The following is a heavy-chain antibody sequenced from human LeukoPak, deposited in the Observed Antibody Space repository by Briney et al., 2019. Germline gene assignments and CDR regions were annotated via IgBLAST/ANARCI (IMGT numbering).Heavy chain of an antibody. J-gene: IGHJ4*02. V-gene: IGHV4-39*01. D-gene: IGHD6-19*01. CDR3: ARHGTGYSSGWFYN. CDR2: LSYTGST. Sequence: PSETLSLTCTVSGGSISSTNYYWGWIRQPPGKGLEWIGSLSYTGSTYYNPSLTSRVTITVDTSRNHLSLKLSSVTAADTAVYYCARHGTGYSSGWFYNWGQGTLVTVSS. CDR1: GGSISSTNYY.